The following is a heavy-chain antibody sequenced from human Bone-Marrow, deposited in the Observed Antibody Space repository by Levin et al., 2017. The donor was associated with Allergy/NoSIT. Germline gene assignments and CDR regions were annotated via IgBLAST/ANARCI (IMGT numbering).Heavy chain of an antibody. CDR2: IKSGVDGGTV. V-gene: IGHV3-15*01. D-gene: IGHD3-10*01. CDR3: MTLYDSGKIP. Sequence: GGSLRLSCEASGFTFKNAWMKWVRQAPGKGLEWLGRIKSGVDGGTVEYAAPVQGRFTMSRDDSKKTLYLEMNSLKIEDTGLYYCMTLYDSGKIPWGQGTLVTVSS. CDR1: GFTFKNAW. J-gene: IGHJ5*02.